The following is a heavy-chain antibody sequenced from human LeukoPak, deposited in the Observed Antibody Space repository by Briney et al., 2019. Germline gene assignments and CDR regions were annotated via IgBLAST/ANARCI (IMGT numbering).Heavy chain of an antibody. CDR3: ARDNGWSADF. CDR2: IKQDGSAK. Sequence: GSLRLSCAASGFTFSRHWMYWVRQAPGKGLEWVANIKQDGSAKPYVDSVKGRFTISRDNAKNSLFLQMNSLRAEDTAVYYCARDNGWSADFWGQGTLVTVSS. J-gene: IGHJ4*02. CDR1: GFTFSRHW. D-gene: IGHD2-15*01. V-gene: IGHV3-7*03.